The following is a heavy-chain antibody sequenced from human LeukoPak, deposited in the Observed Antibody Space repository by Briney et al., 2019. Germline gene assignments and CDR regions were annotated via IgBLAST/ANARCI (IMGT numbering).Heavy chain of an antibody. V-gene: IGHV3-48*02. Sequence: GGSLRLSCAASGFTFNTYSMNWVHEAPGEGLEWVSYISGSSGPIYYADSVKGRFTISRDNAKKELYLQMKSLRDEDTALYYCARSGYCTSTSCLNGRGAFDIWGQGTTVIVSS. CDR3: ARSGYCTSTSCLNGRGAFDI. CDR1: GFTFNTYS. D-gene: IGHD2-2*01. CDR2: ISGSSGPI. J-gene: IGHJ3*02.